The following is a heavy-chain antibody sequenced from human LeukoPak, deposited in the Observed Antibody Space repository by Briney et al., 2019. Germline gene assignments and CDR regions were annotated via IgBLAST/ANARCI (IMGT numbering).Heavy chain of an antibody. CDR2: INSDGSST. D-gene: IGHD2-2*01. Sequence: GGSLRLSCAASGFTFSSNWMHWVRQAPGKGLEWVSQINSDGSSTNYADSVEGRFTISRDNAKNTLYLQMNSLRAEDTAVYYCARTEYCSPTSCKYASFWGQGTMVTVSS. V-gene: IGHV3-74*01. J-gene: IGHJ3*01. CDR3: ARTEYCSPTSCKYASF. CDR1: GFTFSSNW.